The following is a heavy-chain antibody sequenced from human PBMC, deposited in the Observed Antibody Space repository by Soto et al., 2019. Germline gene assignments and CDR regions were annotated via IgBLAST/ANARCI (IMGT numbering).Heavy chain of an antibody. J-gene: IGHJ4*02. D-gene: IGHD3-16*02. CDR2: ISNIGGT. Sequence: EVQLLESGGGLVEPGGSLRLSCAASGFTFSNYGINWVRQAPGRGLEWVSGISNIGGTYYTDSVKGRSTISRDNSKNTMYLQRNSLRAEDTAVYYCSVITEGYWGQGILVTVSS. CDR3: SVITEGY. CDR1: GFTFSNYG. V-gene: IGHV3-23*01.